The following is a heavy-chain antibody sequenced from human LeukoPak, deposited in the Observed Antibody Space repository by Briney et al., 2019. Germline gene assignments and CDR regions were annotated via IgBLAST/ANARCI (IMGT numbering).Heavy chain of an antibody. J-gene: IGHJ3*02. D-gene: IGHD3-9*01. Sequence: PEGSLRLSCAASGFTFSSYEMNWVRQAPGKGLEWVSYISSSGSTIYYADSVKGRFTISRDNAKNSLYLQMNSLRAEDTAVYYCARDGYFDWLLLWGAFDIWGQGTMVTVSS. CDR1: GFTFSSYE. CDR2: ISSSGSTI. V-gene: IGHV3-48*03. CDR3: ARDGYFDWLLLWGAFDI.